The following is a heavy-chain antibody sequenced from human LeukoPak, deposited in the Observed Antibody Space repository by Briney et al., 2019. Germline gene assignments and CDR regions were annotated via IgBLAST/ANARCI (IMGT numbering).Heavy chain of an antibody. D-gene: IGHD5-24*01. V-gene: IGHV3-30-3*01. CDR1: GFTFSSYA. CDR2: ISYDGSNK. Sequence: GRSLRLSCAASGFTFSSYAMHWVRQAPGKGLEWVAVISYDGSNKYYADSVKGRFTISRDNSKNTLYLQMNSLGAEDTAVYYCARDVFGRDGYQGHAFDIWGQGTMVTVSS. J-gene: IGHJ3*02. CDR3: ARDVFGRDGYQGHAFDI.